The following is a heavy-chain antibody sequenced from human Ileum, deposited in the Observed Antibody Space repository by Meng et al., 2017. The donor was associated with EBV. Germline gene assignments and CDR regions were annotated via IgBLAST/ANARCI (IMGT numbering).Heavy chain of an antibody. Sequence: QLHPEESGPGLVNPSWTLSPTCTVAGGPINSSSYYWGWIRQPPGKGLEWIGSIYYSGRTYYNPSLKSRVTISVDTSKNQFSLKLSSVTAADTAVYYCARPIAAAGWFDPWGQGTLVTVSS. D-gene: IGHD6-13*01. J-gene: IGHJ5*02. CDR1: GGPINSSSYY. CDR3: ARPIAAAGWFDP. V-gene: IGHV4-39*01. CDR2: IYYSGRT.